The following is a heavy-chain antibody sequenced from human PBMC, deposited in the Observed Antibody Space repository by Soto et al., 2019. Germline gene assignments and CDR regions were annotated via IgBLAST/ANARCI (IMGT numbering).Heavy chain of an antibody. V-gene: IGHV1-8*01. CDR1: GYTFTSYD. J-gene: IGHJ5*02. CDR3: ARSQKRVTIFGVVIRNNWFDP. Sequence: ASVKVSCKASGYTFTSYDINWVRQATGQGLERMGWMNPNSGNTGYAQKFQGRVTMTRNTSISTAYMELSSLRSEDTAVYYCARSQKRVTIFGVVIRNNWFDPWGQGTLVTVS. D-gene: IGHD3-3*01. CDR2: MNPNSGNT.